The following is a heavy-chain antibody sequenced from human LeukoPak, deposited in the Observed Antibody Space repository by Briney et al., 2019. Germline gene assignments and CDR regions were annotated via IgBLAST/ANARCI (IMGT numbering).Heavy chain of an antibody. CDR2: LNPGGSST. CDR3: ARSNQADDY. V-gene: IGHV3-74*01. D-gene: IGHD4-11*01. J-gene: IGHJ4*02. Sequence: RGSLRLSCAVAGFTFSSDWMGWVRQLPGKGLGWVSRLNPGGSSTAYADSVAGRFSISRDNARNTLYLQMNSLRDEYTAVYYCARSNQADDYWGQGTLVTVSS. CDR1: GFTFSSDW.